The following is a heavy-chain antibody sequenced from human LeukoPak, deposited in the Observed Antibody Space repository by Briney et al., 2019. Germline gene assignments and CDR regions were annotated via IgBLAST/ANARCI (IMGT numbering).Heavy chain of an antibody. D-gene: IGHD6-19*01. CDR2: IYYSGST. Sequence: SETLSLTCTVTGGSISSYYWSWIRQPPGKGLEWIGYIYYSGSTNYNPSLKSRVTISVDTSKNQFSLKLSSVTAADTAVYYCATSYSYSSGWYSVDYWGQGTLVTVSS. CDR3: ATSYSYSSGWYSVDY. J-gene: IGHJ4*02. V-gene: IGHV4-59*12. CDR1: GGSISSYY.